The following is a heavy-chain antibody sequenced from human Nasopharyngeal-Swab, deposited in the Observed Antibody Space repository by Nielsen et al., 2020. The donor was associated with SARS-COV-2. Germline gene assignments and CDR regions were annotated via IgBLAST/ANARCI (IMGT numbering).Heavy chain of an antibody. CDR3: ASANWGFPFDY. D-gene: IGHD7-27*01. J-gene: IGHJ4*02. V-gene: IGHV3-33*01. Sequence: GGSLRLSCATSGFTFSSFGMHWVRQAPGKVLEWVAVMWSDERNTFYADSVKGRFTISRDNSKDTLYLQMNSLRTEDTAVYYCASANWGFPFDYWGQGTLVTVSS. CDR2: MWSDERNT. CDR1: GFTFSSFG.